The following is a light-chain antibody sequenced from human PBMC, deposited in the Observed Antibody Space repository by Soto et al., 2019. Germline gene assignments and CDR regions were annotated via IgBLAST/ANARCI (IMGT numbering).Light chain of an antibody. CDR2: FAS. Sequence: IQLTQSPSSMSASVGDRVTLTCRASQSIRSYLNWYQLKPGRPPKILIYFASSLQAGVPSRFSGAGSETDFTLTITDLQPEDFTSYFCLQTDSVPYTFGQGT. CDR1: QSIRSY. J-gene: IGKJ2*01. CDR3: LQTDSVPYT. V-gene: IGKV1-39*01.